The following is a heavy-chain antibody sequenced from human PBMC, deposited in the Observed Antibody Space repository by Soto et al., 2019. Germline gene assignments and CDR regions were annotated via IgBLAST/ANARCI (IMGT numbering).Heavy chain of an antibody. CDR3: ARRGSGSYYDY. CDR2: ISGSGGST. J-gene: IGHJ4*02. CDR1: GFTFSSYA. Sequence: EVQLLESGGGLVQPGGSLRLSCAASGFTFSSYAMRWVRQAPGKGLEWVSAISGSGGSTYYADSVKGRFTISRDNSTNTLYLQMNSLRAEDTAVYYWARRGSGSYYDYWGQGTLVTVSS. D-gene: IGHD1-26*01. V-gene: IGHV3-23*01.